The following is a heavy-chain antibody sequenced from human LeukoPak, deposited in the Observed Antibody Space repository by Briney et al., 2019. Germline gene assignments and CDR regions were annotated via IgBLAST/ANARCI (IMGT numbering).Heavy chain of an antibody. D-gene: IGHD5-18*01. CDR3: ARVDTAMVFEY. J-gene: IGHJ4*02. Sequence: PGGSLRLSCAASGFTFSRYAMSWVRQAPGEGLEWVSAISGSGGSTYYADSVKGRFTISRHNSKNTLYLQMNSLRAEDTAVYYCARVDTAMVFEYWGQGTLVTVSS. CDR2: ISGSGGST. CDR1: GFTFSRYA. V-gene: IGHV3-23*01.